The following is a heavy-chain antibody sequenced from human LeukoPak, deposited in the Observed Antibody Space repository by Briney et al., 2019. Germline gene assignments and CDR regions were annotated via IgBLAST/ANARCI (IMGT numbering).Heavy chain of an antibody. Sequence: ASVKVSCKASGGTFSSYAISWVRQATGQGLEWMGGIIPIFGTANYAQKFQGRVTITADESTSTAYMELSSLRSEDTAVYYCASLGYYDSSNFQHWGQGTLVTVSS. CDR3: ASLGYYDSSNFQH. J-gene: IGHJ1*01. CDR2: IIPIFGTA. CDR1: GGTFSSYA. V-gene: IGHV1-69*13. D-gene: IGHD3-22*01.